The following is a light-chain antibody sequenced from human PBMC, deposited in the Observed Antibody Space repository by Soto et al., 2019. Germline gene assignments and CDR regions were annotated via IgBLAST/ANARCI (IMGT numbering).Light chain of an antibody. CDR2: DVS. CDR1: SSKW. V-gene: IGKV1-5*01. Sequence: DIQMTQSPSTLAASVGDTVTMTCRSSSKWLAWYQKKPGKAPKLLINDVSNLERGVPPRFSGSTSGAESTLTITGLRPDDLGTYYCQHTTDFTFGQGTKVEIK. CDR3: QHTTDFT. J-gene: IGKJ2*01.